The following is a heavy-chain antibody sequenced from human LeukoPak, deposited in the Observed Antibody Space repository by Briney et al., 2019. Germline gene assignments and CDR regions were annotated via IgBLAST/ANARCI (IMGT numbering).Heavy chain of an antibody. CDR3: ALYDPLIQSFDY. CDR2: IYYSGST. J-gene: IGHJ4*02. D-gene: IGHD3-16*01. CDR1: GGSISSSSYY. V-gene: IGHV4-39*07. Sequence: SETLSLTCTVSGGSISSSSYYWGWIRQPPGKGLEWIGSIYYSGSTYYNPSLKSRVTISVDTSKNQFSLKLSSVTAADTAVYYCALYDPLIQSFDYWGQGTLVTVSS.